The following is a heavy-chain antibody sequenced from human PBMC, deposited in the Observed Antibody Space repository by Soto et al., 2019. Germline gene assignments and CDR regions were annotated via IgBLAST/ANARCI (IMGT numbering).Heavy chain of an antibody. V-gene: IGHV1-2*02. CDR3: TRDLDY. Sequence: QVQLVQSGAEVKKPGASVKVSCKPSGYSLTGYYMHWVRQAPGQGLEWMGWLNPITGGTNYTQKFQGRVTMTRDTSIGTAYMDLSGMTSDDTAVYFCTRDLDYWGQGTLVTVSS. CDR1: GYSLTGYY. CDR2: LNPITGGT. J-gene: IGHJ4*02.